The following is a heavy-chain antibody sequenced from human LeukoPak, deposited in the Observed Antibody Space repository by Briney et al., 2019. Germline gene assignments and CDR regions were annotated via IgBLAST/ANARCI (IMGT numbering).Heavy chain of an antibody. D-gene: IGHD3-22*01. CDR1: GYTFTSYG. V-gene: IGHV1-18*01. Sequence: GASVKVSCKASGYTFTSYGISWVRQAPGQGLEWMGWISAYNGNTNYAQKLQGRVTMTTDTSTSTAYMELRSVRSDDTAVYYSARTDSSGKSDYWGQGTLVTVSS. CDR2: ISAYNGNT. CDR3: ARTDSSGKSDY. J-gene: IGHJ4*02.